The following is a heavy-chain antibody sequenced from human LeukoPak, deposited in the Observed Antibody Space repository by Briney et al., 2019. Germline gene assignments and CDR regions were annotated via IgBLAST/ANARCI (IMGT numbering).Heavy chain of an antibody. V-gene: IGHV3-48*04. CDR2: ISSSSSTI. CDR1: GFTFSSYS. D-gene: IGHD1-26*01. CDR3: AGGLELRLTE. Sequence: EPGRSLRLSCAASGFTFSSYSMNWVRQAPGKGLEWVSYISSSSSTIYYADSVKGRFTISRDNAKNSLYLQMNSLRAEDTAVYYCAGGLELRLTEGGQGTLVTVSS. J-gene: IGHJ4*02.